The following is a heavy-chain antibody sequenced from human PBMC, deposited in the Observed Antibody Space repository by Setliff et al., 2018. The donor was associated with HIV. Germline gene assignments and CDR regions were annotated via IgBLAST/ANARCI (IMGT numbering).Heavy chain of an antibody. J-gene: IGHJ4*02. D-gene: IGHD4-17*01. Sequence: PSETMSLTCTVSGASITLHYWSWIRQSPERELEWIGYIYSTGSTNYNPSLQSRVPISMDASKNKFSLKVTSVTSADSAVYYCAKGAGFYGDYTFDYWGQGNLVTVSS. CDR1: GASITLHY. CDR3: AKGAGFYGDYTFDY. V-gene: IGHV4-59*11. CDR2: IYSTGST.